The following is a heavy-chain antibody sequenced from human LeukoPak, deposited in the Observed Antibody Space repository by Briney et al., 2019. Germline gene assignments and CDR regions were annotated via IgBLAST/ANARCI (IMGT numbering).Heavy chain of an antibody. CDR1: GYSISSGYY. V-gene: IGHV4-38-2*02. Sequence: SETLSLTCSVSGYSISSGYYWGWIRQPPGKGLEWIGSIYHSGNTYYNPSLKSRITISVDTSKSRFSLSLGSVTAADTAIYYCARDRATTTEGFDYWGQGTLVTVSS. CDR3: ARDRATTTEGFDY. D-gene: IGHD1-26*01. J-gene: IGHJ4*02. CDR2: IYHSGNT.